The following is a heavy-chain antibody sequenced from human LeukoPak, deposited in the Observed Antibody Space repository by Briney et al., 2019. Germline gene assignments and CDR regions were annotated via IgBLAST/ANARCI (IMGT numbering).Heavy chain of an antibody. D-gene: IGHD5-18*01. CDR2: ISSSSSYI. Sequence: GGSLRLSCAASGFTFSSYSMNWVRQAPGKGLEWVSSISSSSSYIYYADSVKGRFTISRDNAKNSLYLQMNSLRAEDTAVYYCARDARFYTAMVTRGLYAFDIWGQGTMVTVSS. CDR3: ARDARFYTAMVTRGLYAFDI. CDR1: GFTFSSYS. V-gene: IGHV3-21*01. J-gene: IGHJ3*02.